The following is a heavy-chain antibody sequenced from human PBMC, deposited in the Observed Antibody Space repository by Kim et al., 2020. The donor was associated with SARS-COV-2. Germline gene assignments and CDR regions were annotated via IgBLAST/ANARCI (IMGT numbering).Heavy chain of an antibody. D-gene: IGHD1-26*01. Sequence: LKSRVTISVDTSKNQFSLKLSSVTAADTAVYYCARGTVGATLPLYYFDYWGQGTLVTVSS. V-gene: IGHV4-34*01. J-gene: IGHJ4*02. CDR3: ARGTVGATLPLYYFDY.